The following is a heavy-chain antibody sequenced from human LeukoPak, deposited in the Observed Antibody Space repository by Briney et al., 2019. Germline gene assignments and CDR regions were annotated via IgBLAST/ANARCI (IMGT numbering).Heavy chain of an antibody. Sequence: PSQTLSLTCTVSGGSISSGDYYWSWIRQPPGKGLEWIVYIYYSGSTYYNPSLKSRVTISVDTSKNQFSLELSSVTAADTAVYYCARQYSGYDDYYYGMDVWGQGTTVTVSS. V-gene: IGHV4-30-4*01. J-gene: IGHJ6*02. CDR2: IYYSGST. D-gene: IGHD5-12*01. CDR1: GGSISSGDYY. CDR3: ARQYSGYDDYYYGMDV.